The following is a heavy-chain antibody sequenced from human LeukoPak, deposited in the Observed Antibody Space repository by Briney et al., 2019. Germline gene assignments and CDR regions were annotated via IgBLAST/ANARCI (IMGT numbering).Heavy chain of an antibody. CDR2: LRSDGSNK. CDR3: AKVSSGWYLGYFDY. V-gene: IGHV3-30*02. D-gene: IGHD6-19*01. Sequence: PGGSLRLSCAASGFTFSSYGMHWVRQAPGKGLEWVSFLRSDGSNKYYADSVKGRFTISRDNSKNTLYLQMNSLRAEDTAVYYCAKVSSGWYLGYFDYWGQGTLVTVSS. CDR1: GFTFSSYG. J-gene: IGHJ4*02.